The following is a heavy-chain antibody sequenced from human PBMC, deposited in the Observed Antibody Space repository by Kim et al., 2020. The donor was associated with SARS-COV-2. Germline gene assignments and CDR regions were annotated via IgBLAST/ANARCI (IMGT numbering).Heavy chain of an antibody. CDR3: ARGPARITMVRGVKYP. CDR2: INHSGST. Sequence: SETLSLTCAVYGGSFSGYYWSWIRQPPGKGLEWIGEINHSGSTNYNPSLKSRVTISVDTSKNQFSLKLSSVTAADTAVYYCARGPARITMVRGVKYPW. V-gene: IGHV4-34*01. D-gene: IGHD3-10*01. CDR1: GGSFSGYY. J-gene: IGHJ5*02.